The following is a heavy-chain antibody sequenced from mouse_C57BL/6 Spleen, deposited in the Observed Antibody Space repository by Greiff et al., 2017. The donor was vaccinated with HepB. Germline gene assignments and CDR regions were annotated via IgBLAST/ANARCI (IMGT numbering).Heavy chain of an antibody. D-gene: IGHD3-2*02. CDR2: INPNYGTT. J-gene: IGHJ4*01. CDR1: GYSFTDHN. Sequence: VQLQQSGPELVKPGASVKISCKASGYSFTDHNMNWVKQSNGKSLEWIGVINPNYGTTSYNQKFKGKATLTVDQSSSTAYMQLNSLTSEDSAVYYCARETAQATEFYAMDYWGQGTSVTVSS. CDR3: ARETAQATEFYAMDY. V-gene: IGHV1-39*01.